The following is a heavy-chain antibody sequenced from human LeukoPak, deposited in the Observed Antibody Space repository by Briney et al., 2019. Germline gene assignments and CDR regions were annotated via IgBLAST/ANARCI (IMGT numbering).Heavy chain of an antibody. V-gene: IGHV1-18*01. Sequence: GASVKVSCKASGYTFTSYGISWVRQAPGQGLEWMGWISAYNGNTNYAQKLQGRVTMTTDTSTSTAYMELRSLRSDDTAVYYCARAASSWYLRPSYWFDPWGQGTLVTVSS. CDR3: ARAASSWYLRPSYWFDP. CDR1: GYTFTSYG. J-gene: IGHJ5*02. D-gene: IGHD6-13*01. CDR2: ISAYNGNT.